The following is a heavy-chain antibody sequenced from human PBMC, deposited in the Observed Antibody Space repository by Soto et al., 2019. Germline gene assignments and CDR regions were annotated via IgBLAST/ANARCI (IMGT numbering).Heavy chain of an antibody. CDR1: GYTFTGYY. J-gene: IGHJ4*02. D-gene: IGHD6-6*01. Sequence: QVQLVQSGAEVKKPGASVKVSFKASGYTFTGYYMHWVRQAPGQGIEWRGWINPNSGGTNYAQKFQGWVTMTRDTSISTAYMELSRLRSDDTAVYYCARGPYSSSSSPGPDWGQGTLVTVSS. CDR2: INPNSGGT. CDR3: ARGPYSSSSSPGPD. V-gene: IGHV1-2*04.